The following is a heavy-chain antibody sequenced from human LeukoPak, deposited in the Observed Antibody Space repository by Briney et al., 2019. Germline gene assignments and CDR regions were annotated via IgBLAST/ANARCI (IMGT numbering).Heavy chain of an antibody. CDR3: ARILNGYYYGGAFDI. Sequence: SGPALVKPTQTLTLTCTFSGFSLSTSGMCVSWIRQPPGKALEWLARIDWDDDKYYSTSLKTRLTISKDTSKNQVVLTMTNMDPVDTATYYCARILNGYYYGGAFDIWGQGTMVTVSS. D-gene: IGHD3-22*01. CDR2: IDWDDDK. CDR1: GFSLSTSGMC. J-gene: IGHJ3*02. V-gene: IGHV2-70*11.